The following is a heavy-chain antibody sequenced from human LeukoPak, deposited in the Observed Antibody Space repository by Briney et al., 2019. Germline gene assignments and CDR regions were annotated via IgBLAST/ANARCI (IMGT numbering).Heavy chain of an antibody. V-gene: IGHV5-51*01. J-gene: IGHJ3*02. CDR3: ARPRDYYDSSGYYYPGAFDI. D-gene: IGHD3-22*01. CDR2: IYPGDSDT. CDR1: RYNFTNYW. Sequence: GESLKISCKGSRYNFTNYWIAWVRQMPGKGLECMGIIYPGDSDTRYSPSFQGQVTISADKSISTAYLQWSSLKASDTAMYYCARPRDYYDSSGYYYPGAFDIWGQGTMVTVPS.